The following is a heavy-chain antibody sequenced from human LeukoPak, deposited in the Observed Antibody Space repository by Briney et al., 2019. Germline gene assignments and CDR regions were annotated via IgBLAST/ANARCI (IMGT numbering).Heavy chain of an antibody. D-gene: IGHD3-10*01. CDR3: ASTYYYGPGSLNGMDV. CDR1: GGSISSYY. J-gene: IGHJ6*02. CDR2: IYYSGST. V-gene: IGHV4-59*06. Sequence: PETLSLTCTVSGGSISSYYWSWIRQPAGKGLEWIGYIYYSGSTYYNPSLKSRVTISVDTSKNQFSLKLSSVTAADTAVYYCASTYYYGPGSLNGMDVWGQGTTVTVSS.